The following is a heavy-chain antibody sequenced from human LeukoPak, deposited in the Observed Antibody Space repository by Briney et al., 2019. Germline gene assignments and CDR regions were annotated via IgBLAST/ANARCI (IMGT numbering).Heavy chain of an antibody. CDR3: ARDLNWETY. Sequence: GGSLRLTCAASGFTFSSYSMNWVRQAPGKGLEWVSSISSSSSYIYYADSVKGRFTISRDNAKNSLFLQMNSLRAEDTAVYYCARDLNWETYWGQGTLVSVSS. V-gene: IGHV3-21*03. CDR2: ISSSSSYI. CDR1: GFTFSSYS. J-gene: IGHJ4*02. D-gene: IGHD7-27*01.